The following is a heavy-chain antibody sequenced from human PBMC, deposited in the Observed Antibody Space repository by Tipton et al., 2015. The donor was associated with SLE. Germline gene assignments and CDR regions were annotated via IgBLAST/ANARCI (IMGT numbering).Heavy chain of an antibody. Sequence: TLSLTCAVYGGSFSGYYWSWIRQPPGKGLEWIGEINHSGRTNYNPSLKSRVTISVDTSKNQFSLKLSSVTAADTAVYYCARCPFYYDSSGYYLDDAFDIWGQGTMVTVSS. V-gene: IGHV4-34*01. J-gene: IGHJ3*02. CDR1: GGSFSGYY. CDR2: INHSGRT. CDR3: ARCPFYYDSSGYYLDDAFDI. D-gene: IGHD3-22*01.